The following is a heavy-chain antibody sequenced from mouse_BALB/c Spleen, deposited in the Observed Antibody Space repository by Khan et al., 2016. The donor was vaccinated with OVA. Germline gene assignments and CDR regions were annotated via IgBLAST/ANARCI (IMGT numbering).Heavy chain of an antibody. CDR2: INPHIGET. Sequence: VQLQQPGPELVKPGASVKISCKASGYSFTGYFMNWVMQSHGKSLEWIGRINPHIGETFYNQKFKGKATLTVDESSSTAHMELRSLASEDSAVYYCARIYGSDFDYWDQGTPLTVSS. D-gene: IGHD1-1*01. V-gene: IGHV1-20*02. CDR1: GYSFTGYF. CDR3: ARIYGSDFDY. J-gene: IGHJ2*01.